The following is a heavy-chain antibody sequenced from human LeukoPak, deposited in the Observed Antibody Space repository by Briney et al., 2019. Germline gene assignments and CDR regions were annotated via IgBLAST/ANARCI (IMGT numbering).Heavy chain of an antibody. D-gene: IGHD6-19*01. CDR3: ARDGLGLFDY. CDR2: IRYDGSNK. CDR1: GFTFSTYG. V-gene: IGHV3-30*02. Sequence: GGSLRLSCAASGFTFSTYGMHWVRQAPGKGLEWVAFIRYDGSNKYYADSVRGRFTFSRDNSKNSLYLQMNSLRAEDTAVYYCARDGLGLFDYWGQGTLVTVSS. J-gene: IGHJ4*02.